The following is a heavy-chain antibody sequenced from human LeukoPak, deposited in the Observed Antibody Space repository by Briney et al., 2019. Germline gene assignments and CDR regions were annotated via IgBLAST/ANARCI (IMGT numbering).Heavy chain of an antibody. CDR1: GGSXSGYY. J-gene: IGHJ4*02. D-gene: IGHD6-19*01. Sequence: ETLSLTSXVYGGSXSGYYWSWIRQPPGKGLEWIGEINHSGSTNYNPSLKSRVTISVDTSKNQFSLKLSSVTAADTAVYYCARLISGWYPYYFDYWGQGTLVTVSS. CDR2: INHSGST. CDR3: ARLISGWYPYYFDY. V-gene: IGHV4-34*01.